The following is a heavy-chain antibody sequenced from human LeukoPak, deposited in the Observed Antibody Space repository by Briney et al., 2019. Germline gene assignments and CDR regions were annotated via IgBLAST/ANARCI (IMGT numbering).Heavy chain of an antibody. V-gene: IGHV3-23*01. Sequence: GGSLRLSCATSGFTFSSYAMSWVRQAPGKGLEWVSTISGDGASTYYADSVKGRFTISRDNSKNTLYLQMNSLRAEDTVVYYCAKLSSYSISRFDYWGQGTLVTVSS. J-gene: IGHJ4*02. D-gene: IGHD6-13*01. CDR1: GFTFSSYA. CDR3: AKLSSYSISRFDY. CDR2: ISGDGAST.